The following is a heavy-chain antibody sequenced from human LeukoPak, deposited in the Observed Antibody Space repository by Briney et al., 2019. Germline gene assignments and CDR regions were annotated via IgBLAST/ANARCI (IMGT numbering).Heavy chain of an antibody. CDR1: GYTFTSYG. J-gene: IGHJ6*02. Sequence: ASVKVSCKASGYTFTSYGISWVRQAPGQGLEWMGWISAYNGNTNYAQKLQGRVTMTTDTSTSTAYVELRSLRSDDTAVYYCARNSDDFWSGYSSHNYYYYGMDVWGQGTTVTVSS. CDR2: ISAYNGNT. D-gene: IGHD3-3*01. V-gene: IGHV1-18*01. CDR3: ARNSDDFWSGYSSHNYYYYGMDV.